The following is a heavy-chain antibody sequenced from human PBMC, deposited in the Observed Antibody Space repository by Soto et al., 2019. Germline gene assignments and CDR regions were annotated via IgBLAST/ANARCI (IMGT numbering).Heavy chain of an antibody. D-gene: IGHD6-13*01. J-gene: IGHJ4*02. Sequence: GVLRLSCAASGFTFSNYAMTWVRQAPGKGLEWVSVITGSGGGTYFVDSVKGRFTISRDNSKNTVYLQVNSLRAEDTAVYYCAKRPLTAAGFDYWGQGTLVTVSS. V-gene: IGHV3-23*01. CDR2: ITGSGGGT. CDR3: AKRPLTAAGFDY. CDR1: GFTFSNYA.